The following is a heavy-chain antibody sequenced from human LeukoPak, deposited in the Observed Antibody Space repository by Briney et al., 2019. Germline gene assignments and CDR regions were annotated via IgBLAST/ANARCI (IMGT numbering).Heavy chain of an antibody. D-gene: IGHD3-22*01. J-gene: IGHJ4*02. Sequence: GGSLRLSCAASGFTFSEHWMTWVRQAPGKGLEWVGNINKDGSERNYGDSVGRFTIPRDNSKNTLYLQMNSLRAEDTAVYYCAKDQLRYYDSSGYYRLWGQGALVTVSS. CDR2: INKDGSER. CDR1: GFTFSEHW. CDR3: AKDQLRYYDSSGYYRL. V-gene: IGHV3-7*03.